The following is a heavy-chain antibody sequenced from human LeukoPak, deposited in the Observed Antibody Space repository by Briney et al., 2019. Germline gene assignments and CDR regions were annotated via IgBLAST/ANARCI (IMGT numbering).Heavy chain of an antibody. Sequence: SETLSLTCTVSGHSISSYYWTWIPQPPRKGLEWIGYVYNRGSTDYNPSLKSRVTISVNTTKNQFSLRLNSVTAADTAVYYCARSGAAWGGYPPHASDIWGQGTMVTVSS. V-gene: IGHV4-59*01. CDR3: ARSGAAWGGYPPHASDI. CDR2: VYNRGST. CDR1: GHSISSYY. J-gene: IGHJ3*02. D-gene: IGHD3-3*01.